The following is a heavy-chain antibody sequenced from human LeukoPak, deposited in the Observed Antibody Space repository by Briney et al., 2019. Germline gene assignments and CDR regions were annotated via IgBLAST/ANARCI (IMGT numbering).Heavy chain of an antibody. CDR1: GDTFTSYG. J-gene: IGHJ5*02. CDR2: ISDYNGNT. D-gene: IGHD4-11*01. Sequence: GASVKVSCKASGDTFTSYGISWVRQAPGQGLEWMGWISDYNGNTNYAQKLQGRVTMTTDTSTSTAYMELRSLRSDDTAVYYCARDLYRDSLPVSWFDPWGQGTLVTVSS. V-gene: IGHV1-18*01. CDR3: ARDLYRDSLPVSWFDP.